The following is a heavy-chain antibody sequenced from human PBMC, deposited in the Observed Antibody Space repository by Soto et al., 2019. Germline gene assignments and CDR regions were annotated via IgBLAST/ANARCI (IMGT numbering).Heavy chain of an antibody. CDR1: GFSFKSYA. CDR3: ARDRPGGYGYSWDDFLYYYGMDV. D-gene: IGHD5-18*01. Sequence: GGSLRLSCAASGFSFKSYAIHWVRQAPGKGLEWVAVVSYDGSNKFYADSVKGRFTISRDDSKNTVFLQMNSLRVEDTAVFYGARDRPGGYGYSWDDFLYYYGMDVWGQGTTVTVSS. CDR2: VSYDGSNK. V-gene: IGHV3-30-3*01. J-gene: IGHJ6*02.